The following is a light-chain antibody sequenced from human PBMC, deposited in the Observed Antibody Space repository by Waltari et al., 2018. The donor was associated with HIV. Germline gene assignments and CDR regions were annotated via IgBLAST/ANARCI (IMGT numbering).Light chain of an antibody. J-gene: IGLJ1*01. V-gene: IGLV1-51*01. CDR1: NSNIGNNH. Sequence: QSVLTQPPSVSAAPGQKVSISCSGNNSNIGNNHVSWYRQVPGTAPKVVIYDSNKRPSGSPDRFSGSKSGTSATLAITGLQTGDEADFYCGTWDSRLTTYVFGSGSKLTVL. CDR3: GTWDSRLTTYV. CDR2: DSN.